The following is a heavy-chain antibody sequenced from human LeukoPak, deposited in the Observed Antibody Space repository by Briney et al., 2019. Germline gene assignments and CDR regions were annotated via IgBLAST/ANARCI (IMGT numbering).Heavy chain of an antibody. D-gene: IGHD3-3*01. CDR3: ARGSGSYDFWSGYYSGAFDI. CDR2: ISSSGSTI. J-gene: IGHJ3*02. CDR1: GFTSSSYE. Sequence: GGSLRLSCAASGFTSSSYEMNWVRQAPGKGLEWVSYISSSGSTIYYADSVKGRFTISRDNAKNSLYLQMNSLRAEDTAVYYCARGSGSYDFWSGYYSGAFDIWGQGTMVTVSS. V-gene: IGHV3-48*03.